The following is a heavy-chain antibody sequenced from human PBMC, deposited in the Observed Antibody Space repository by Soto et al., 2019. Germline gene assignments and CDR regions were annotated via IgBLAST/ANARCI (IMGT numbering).Heavy chain of an antibody. J-gene: IGHJ6*03. CDR3: ARVGVPAATGGRGTYYMDV. CDR1: GGSFSGYY. Sequence: ETLSLTCAVYGGSFSGYYWSWIRQPPGKGLEWIGEINHSGSTNYNPSLKSRVTISVDTSKNQFSLKLSSVTAADTAVYYCARVGVPAATGGRGTYYMDVWGKGTTVTVS. CDR2: INHSGST. V-gene: IGHV4-34*01. D-gene: IGHD2-2*01.